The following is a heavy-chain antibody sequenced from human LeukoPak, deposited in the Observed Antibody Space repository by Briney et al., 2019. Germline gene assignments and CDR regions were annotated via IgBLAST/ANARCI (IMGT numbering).Heavy chain of an antibody. J-gene: IGHJ6*03. Sequence: GASVKVSCKASGYTFTGYYMHWVRQAPGQGLEWMGIINPSGGSTSYAQKFQGRVTMTRDMSTSTVCMELSRLRSDDTAVYYCARDGTAIGGSIDYYYYYMDVWGKGTTVTISS. CDR3: ARDGTAIGGSIDYYYYYMDV. CDR1: GYTFTGYY. V-gene: IGHV1-46*01. D-gene: IGHD2-21*02. CDR2: INPSGGST.